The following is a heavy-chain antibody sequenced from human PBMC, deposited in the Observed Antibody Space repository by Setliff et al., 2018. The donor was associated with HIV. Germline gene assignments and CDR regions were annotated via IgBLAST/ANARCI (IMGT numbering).Heavy chain of an antibody. V-gene: IGHV4-39*07. CDR1: GDSISSSSYS. D-gene: IGHD6-13*01. J-gene: IGHJ4*02. CDR2: IYYSGTT. Sequence: PSETLSLTCTISGDSISSSSYSWGWIRQTPGKGLEWIGSIYYSGTTYYNPSLKSRVTMSVDTSTSRLSLKVHSVTAADTAMYYCARGSHGTSWTDYWGQGTLVTVSS. CDR3: ARGSHGTSWTDY.